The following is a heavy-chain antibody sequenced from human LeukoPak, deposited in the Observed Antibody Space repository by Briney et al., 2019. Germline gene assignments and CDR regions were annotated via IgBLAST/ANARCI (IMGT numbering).Heavy chain of an antibody. D-gene: IGHD3/OR15-3a*01. CDR1: GGSFSGYY. CDR3: ATSLIFAFDI. Sequence: PSETLSLTCAVYGGSFSGYYLSWIRQPPGKGLEWIGEINHSGSTNYNPSLKSRVTISVDTSKNQFSLKLSSVTAADTAVYYCATSLIFAFDIWGQGTMVTVSS. CDR2: INHSGST. J-gene: IGHJ3*02. V-gene: IGHV4-34*01.